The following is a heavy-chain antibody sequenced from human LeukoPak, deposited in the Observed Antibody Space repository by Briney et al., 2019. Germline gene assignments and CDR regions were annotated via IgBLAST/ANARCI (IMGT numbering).Heavy chain of an antibody. CDR2: FDPEDGET. CDR1: GYTLTELS. Sequence: GASVKVSCKVSGYTLTELSMHWVRQAPGKGLEWMGGFDPEDGETIYAQKFQGRVTMTEDTSTDTAYMELSSLRSEDTAVYYCATAYSGSYARDYWGQGTLVTVSS. D-gene: IGHD1-26*01. V-gene: IGHV1-24*01. J-gene: IGHJ4*02. CDR3: ATAYSGSYARDY.